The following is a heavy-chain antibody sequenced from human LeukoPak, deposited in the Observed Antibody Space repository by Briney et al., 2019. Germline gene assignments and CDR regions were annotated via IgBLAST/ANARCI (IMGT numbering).Heavy chain of an antibody. V-gene: IGHV3-23*01. CDR1: GFTFSSYA. CDR2: ISGSGGST. J-gene: IGHJ4*02. CDR3: AKDDTAMVSYYFDY. Sequence: GGPLRLSCAASGFTFSSYAMSWVRQAPGKGLEWVSAISGSGGSTYYADSVKGRFTISGDNSKNTLYLQMNSLRAEDTAVYYCAKDDTAMVSYYFDYWGQGTLVTVSS. D-gene: IGHD5-18*01.